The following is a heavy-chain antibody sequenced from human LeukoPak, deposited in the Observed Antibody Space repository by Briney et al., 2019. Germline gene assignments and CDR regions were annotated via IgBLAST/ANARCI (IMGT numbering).Heavy chain of an antibody. CDR3: ARDRPPYYLGY. J-gene: IGHJ4*02. CDR2: IYYSGST. V-gene: IGHV4-59*01. CDR1: GGSMTSYY. Sequence: PSATLSLTCTVSGGSMTSYYWTWIRQPPGKGLEWIGYIYYSGSTNYNPSLKSRVTISVDTSKNQFSLKLSSVTAADTAVYYCARDRPPYYLGYWGQGTLVTVSS.